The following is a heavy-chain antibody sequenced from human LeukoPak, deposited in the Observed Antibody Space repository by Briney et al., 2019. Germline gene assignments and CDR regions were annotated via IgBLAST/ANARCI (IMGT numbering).Heavy chain of an antibody. CDR1: GDSISSSYFSSSYYY. CDR2: IYYGGTT. CDR3: ARRSHCEGGSCPPV. Sequence: SETLSHTCTVSGDSISSSYFSSSYYYWVWIRQPPGKGLEWIGSIYYGGTTYHNPSLQSRVTISSDTSKNQFSLRLRSVTATDTAVYYCARRSHCEGGSCPPVWGQGTTVTVSS. J-gene: IGHJ6*02. D-gene: IGHD2-15*01. V-gene: IGHV4-39*01.